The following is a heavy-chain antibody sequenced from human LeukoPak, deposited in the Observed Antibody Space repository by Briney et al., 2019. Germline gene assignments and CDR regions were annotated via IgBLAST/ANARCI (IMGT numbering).Heavy chain of an antibody. Sequence: SETLSLTCTVSGGSISSGDYYWSWIRQPPGKGLEWIGYIYYSGSTYYNPSPKSRVTISVDTSKNQFSLKLSSVTAAGTAVYYCARDPPVGVGASFNYYGMDVWGQGTTVTVSS. CDR3: ARDPPVGVGASFNYYGMDV. D-gene: IGHD1-26*01. CDR2: IYYSGST. CDR1: GGSISSGDYY. V-gene: IGHV4-30-4*01. J-gene: IGHJ6*02.